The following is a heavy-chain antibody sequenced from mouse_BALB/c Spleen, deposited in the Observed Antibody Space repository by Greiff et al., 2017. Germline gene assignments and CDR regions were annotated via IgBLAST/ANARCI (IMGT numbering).Heavy chain of an antibody. Sequence: EVQLQESGPGLVKPSQSLSLTCTVTGYSITSDYAWNWIRQFPGNKLEWMGYISYSGSTSYNPSLKSRISITRDTSKNQFFLQLNSVTTEDTATYYCANLWDYAMDYWGQGTSVTVSS. CDR3: ANLWDYAMDY. J-gene: IGHJ4*01. CDR2: ISYSGST. CDR1: GYSITSDYA. V-gene: IGHV3-2*02.